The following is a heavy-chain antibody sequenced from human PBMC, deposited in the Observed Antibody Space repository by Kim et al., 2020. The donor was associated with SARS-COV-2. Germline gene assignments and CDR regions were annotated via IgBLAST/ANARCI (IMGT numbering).Heavy chain of an antibody. V-gene: IGHV4-34*01. CDR2: INHSGST. CDR3: ARGGLYYYGLGNWFDP. D-gene: IGHD3-10*01. J-gene: IGHJ5*02. CDR1: GGSFSGYY. Sequence: SETLSLTCAVYGGSFSGYYWSWIRQPPGKGLEWIGEINHSGSTNYNPSLKSRVTISVDTSKNQFSLKLSSVTAADTAVYYCARGGLYYYGLGNWFDPWGQGTLVTVSS.